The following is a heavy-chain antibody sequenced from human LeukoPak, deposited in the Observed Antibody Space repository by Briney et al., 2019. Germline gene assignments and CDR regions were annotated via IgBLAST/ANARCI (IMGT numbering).Heavy chain of an antibody. Sequence: GGSLRLSCAASGFTFSSYPMHWVRQAPGKGLEWVAAISNDGSKKSYADSVKGRFTISRDNSKNTVDLQMNSLRAEDTAVYYCARVAGWVAREGFGYWGQGTLVTVSS. CDR1: GFTFSSYP. CDR2: ISNDGSKK. D-gene: IGHD1-26*01. CDR3: ARVAGWVAREGFGY. V-gene: IGHV3-30*01. J-gene: IGHJ4*02.